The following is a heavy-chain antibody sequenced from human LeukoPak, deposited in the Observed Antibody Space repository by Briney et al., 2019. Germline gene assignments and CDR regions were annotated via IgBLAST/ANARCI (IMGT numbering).Heavy chain of an antibody. CDR1: GGSISSGGYY. Sequence: SETLSLTCTVSGGSISSGGYYWSWIRQRPGKGLEWIGYIYYSGSTYYNPSLKSRVTISVDTSKNQFSLKLSSVTAADTAVYYCARVGFLERTRFDPWGQGTLVTVSS. V-gene: IGHV4-31*03. CDR3: ARVGFLERTRFDP. D-gene: IGHD3-3*02. CDR2: IYYSGST. J-gene: IGHJ5*02.